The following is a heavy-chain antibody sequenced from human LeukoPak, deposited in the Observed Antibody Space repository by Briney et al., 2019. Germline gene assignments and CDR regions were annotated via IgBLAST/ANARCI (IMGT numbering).Heavy chain of an antibody. Sequence: GGSLRLSCAASGFTFSSYSMNWVRQAPGKGLEWVSSISSSSSYIYYADSVKGRFTISRDNAKNSLYLQMNSLRAEDTAVYYCARNPLGWSGYYSRRGFDYWGQGTLVTVSS. V-gene: IGHV3-21*01. CDR3: ARNPLGWSGYYSRRGFDY. CDR1: GFTFSSYS. D-gene: IGHD3-3*01. CDR2: ISSSSSYI. J-gene: IGHJ4*02.